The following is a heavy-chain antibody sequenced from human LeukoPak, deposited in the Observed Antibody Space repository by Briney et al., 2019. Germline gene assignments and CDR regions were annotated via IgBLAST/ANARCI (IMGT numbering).Heavy chain of an antibody. CDR1: GYTFTGYY. Sequence: ASVKVSCKASGYTFTGYYMHWVRQAPGQGLEWMGWINPNSGGTNYAQKFQGRVTMTRDTSISTAYMELSRLRSDDTAVYYCAKSYSGYDGVDYWGQGTLVTASS. D-gene: IGHD5-12*01. V-gene: IGHV1-2*02. CDR3: AKSYSGYDGVDY. CDR2: INPNSGGT. J-gene: IGHJ4*02.